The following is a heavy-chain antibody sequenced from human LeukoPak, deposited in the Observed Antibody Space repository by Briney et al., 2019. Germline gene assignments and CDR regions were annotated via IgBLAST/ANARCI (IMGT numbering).Heavy chain of an antibody. J-gene: IGHJ6*03. CDR2: IYYSGST. V-gene: IGHV4-59*01. CDR1: GGSISSYY. Sequence: SETLSLTCTVSGGSISSYYWSWIRQPPGKGQEWIGYIYYSGSTNYNPSLKSRVTISVDTSKNQFSLKLSSVTAADTAVYYCARSNYYYYYVDVWGKGTTVTVSS. CDR3: ARSNYYYYYVDV.